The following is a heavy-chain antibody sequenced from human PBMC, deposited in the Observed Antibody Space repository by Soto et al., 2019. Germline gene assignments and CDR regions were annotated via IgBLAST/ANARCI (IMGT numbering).Heavy chain of an antibody. J-gene: IGHJ4*02. CDR2: FYTSGYT. CDR3: ASGYQLEAFDY. Sequence: ETLSLTCTVSGGSISSFYWNWIRLPAGKGLEWIGRFYTSGYTNSNPSLKSRVTMSVDTSKNQFSLRLSSVTAADKAVYYCASGYQLEAFDYWGQGILVTV. D-gene: IGHD1-1*01. V-gene: IGHV4-4*07. CDR1: GGSISSFY.